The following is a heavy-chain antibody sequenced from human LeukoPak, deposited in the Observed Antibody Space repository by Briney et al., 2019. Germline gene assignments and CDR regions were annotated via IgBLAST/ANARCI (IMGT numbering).Heavy chain of an antibody. V-gene: IGHV3-48*03. Sequence: GGSLRLSCAASGFPFSNYAITWVRQAPGKGLEWIAYVSSSGATRYYADSVKGRFTISRDNAKNSLYLQMDSLRAEDTAVYYCAELGISMIGGVWGKGTTVTISS. CDR3: AELGISMIGGV. CDR2: VSSSGATR. J-gene: IGHJ6*04. CDR1: GFPFSNYA. D-gene: IGHD3-10*02.